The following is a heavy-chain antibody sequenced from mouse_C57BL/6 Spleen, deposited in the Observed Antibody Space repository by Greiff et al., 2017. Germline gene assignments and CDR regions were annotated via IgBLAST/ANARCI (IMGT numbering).Heavy chain of an antibody. V-gene: IGHV8-8*01. J-gene: IGHJ1*03. Sequence: QVTLKVSGPGILQPSQTLSLTCSFSGFSLSTFGMGVGWIRQPSGKGLEWLAHIWWDGDKYYNPDLKSRLTISTDTSKNQVLLNIANVDTADTATYYCARMGYGSSYGYFDVWGTGTTVTVSS. D-gene: IGHD1-1*01. CDR3: ARMGYGSSYGYFDV. CDR1: GFSLSTFGMG. CDR2: IWWDGDK.